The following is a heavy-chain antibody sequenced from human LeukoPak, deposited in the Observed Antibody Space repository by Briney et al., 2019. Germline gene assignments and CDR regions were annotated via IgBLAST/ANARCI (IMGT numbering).Heavy chain of an antibody. Sequence: GGSLRLSCAASGFTFNSYAMYWVRQAPGKGLEWVSGIFGSGGSAHYADSVKGRFTISRDNSKNTVYLQMNSLRAEDTAVYYCAKTTTGYSSGRYPGWPADYWGQGALVTVSS. D-gene: IGHD6-19*01. J-gene: IGHJ4*02. CDR1: GFTFNSYA. CDR3: AKTTTGYSSGRYPGWPADY. CDR2: IFGSGGSA. V-gene: IGHV3-23*01.